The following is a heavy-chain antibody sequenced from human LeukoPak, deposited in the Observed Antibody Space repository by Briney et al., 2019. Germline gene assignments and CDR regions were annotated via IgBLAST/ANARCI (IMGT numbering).Heavy chain of an antibody. D-gene: IGHD6-13*01. J-gene: IGHJ4*02. CDR1: GFIFSDYY. CDR3: ASGVAAAGTESY. Sequence: GGSLRLSCVASGFIFSDYYMSWIRQAPGKGLEWVSYISSSGSTIYYADSVKGRFTISRDNAKNSLYLQMNSLRAEDTAVYYCASGVAAAGTESYWGQGTLVTVSS. V-gene: IGHV3-11*01. CDR2: ISSSGSTI.